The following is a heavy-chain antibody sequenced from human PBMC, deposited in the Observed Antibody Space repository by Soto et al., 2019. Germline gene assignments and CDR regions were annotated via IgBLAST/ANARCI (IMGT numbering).Heavy chain of an antibody. CDR1: GYTLSNFG. CDR2: ITPYNGNA. D-gene: IGHD1-26*01. V-gene: IGHV1-18*04. CDR3: ARARMYSGAYHDY. Sequence: ASVKVSCKASGYTLSNFGINWVRQAPGQGLEWMGWITPYNGNANYAQKYQDRLTVTTDTSTNTAYLELRSLRSDDTAVYFCARARMYSGAYHDYWGQGTLVTVSS. J-gene: IGHJ4*02.